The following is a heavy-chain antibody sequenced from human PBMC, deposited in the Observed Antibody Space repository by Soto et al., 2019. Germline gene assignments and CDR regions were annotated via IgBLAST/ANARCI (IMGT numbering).Heavy chain of an antibody. CDR2: MNPNSGNT. CDR1: GYSFTSYD. V-gene: IGHV1-8*01. CDR3: ARVMAYIYGRDDAFDI. D-gene: IGHD5-18*01. Sequence: ASVKVSCKTSGYSFTSYDINWVRQATGQGLEWMGWMNPNSGNTGYAQKFQGRVTMTRNTSISTAYMELSSLRSEDTAVYYCARVMAYIYGRDDAFDIWGQGTMVTVSS. J-gene: IGHJ3*02.